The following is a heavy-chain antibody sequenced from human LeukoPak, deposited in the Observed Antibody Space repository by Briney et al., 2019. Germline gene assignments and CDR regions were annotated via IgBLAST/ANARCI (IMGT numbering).Heavy chain of an antibody. CDR2: ISTSSNTI. V-gene: IGHV3-48*01. D-gene: IGHD3-22*01. CDR1: GFTFSSYS. Sequence: GGSLRLSCAASGFTFSSYSMNWVRQAPGKGLEWVSYISTSSNTIYYADSVKGRFTISRDNSKNSLYLQMNSLRAEDTAVYYCARDSSGYFHWFDPWGQGTLVTVSS. J-gene: IGHJ5*02. CDR3: ARDSSGYFHWFDP.